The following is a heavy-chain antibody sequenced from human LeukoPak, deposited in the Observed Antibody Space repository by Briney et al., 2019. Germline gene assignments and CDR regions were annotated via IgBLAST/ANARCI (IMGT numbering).Heavy chain of an antibody. CDR3: ARGKSRIAAAILGY. V-gene: IGHV3-30*02. Sequence: GGSLRLSCAASGFTFSSYGMHWVRQAPGKGLEWVAFIRYDGSNKYYADSVKGRFTISRDNSKNTLYLQMNSLRSEDTAVYYCARGKSRIAAAILGYWGQGTLVTVSS. D-gene: IGHD6-13*01. CDR2: IRYDGSNK. J-gene: IGHJ4*02. CDR1: GFTFSSYG.